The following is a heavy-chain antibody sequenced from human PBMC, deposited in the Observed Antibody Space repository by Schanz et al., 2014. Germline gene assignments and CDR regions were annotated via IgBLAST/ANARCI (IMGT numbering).Heavy chain of an antibody. Sequence: EVQLLESGGGLVEPGGSLRLSCAASGFSFSSYAMGWVRQARGKGLEWVSAMNESHSTIYYADSVRGRFTISRDNAENTLFLQMNSLRAEDTGLYFCARGGSGSHYRLDYWGQGTLVTVSP. CDR1: GFSFSSYA. J-gene: IGHJ4*02. V-gene: IGHV3-23*01. CDR2: MNESHSTI. D-gene: IGHD1-26*01. CDR3: ARGGSGSHYRLDY.